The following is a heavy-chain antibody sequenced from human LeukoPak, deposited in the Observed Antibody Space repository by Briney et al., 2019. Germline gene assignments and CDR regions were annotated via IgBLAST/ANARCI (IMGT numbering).Heavy chain of an antibody. Sequence: GASVTVSCTASGYTFTGHYMHWVRQAPGQGQEWMGWIDPNSGGTNYAQKFQGRVTMTRDTSISTAYLELSRLRSDDTAVYYCAREGTFSSSPNWFDPWGQGTLVTVSS. CDR2: IDPNSGGT. D-gene: IGHD6-13*01. V-gene: IGHV1-2*02. CDR1: GYTFTGHY. CDR3: AREGTFSSSPNWFDP. J-gene: IGHJ5*02.